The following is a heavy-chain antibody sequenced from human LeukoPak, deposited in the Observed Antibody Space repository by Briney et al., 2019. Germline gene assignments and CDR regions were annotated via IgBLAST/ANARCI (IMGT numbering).Heavy chain of an antibody. D-gene: IGHD1-26*01. J-gene: IGHJ4*02. CDR2: IYSRGDT. CDR3: ARRSGEGYFDY. CDR1: GFTDSSHY. Sequence: PGGSLRLSCAASGFTDSSHYMTWIRQAPGKGLEWLSVIYSRGDTYYADSVQGRFTISRDNSRNTLYLQMNFLRAEDTAVYYCARRSGEGYFDYWGQGTLVTVSS. V-gene: IGHV3-66*01.